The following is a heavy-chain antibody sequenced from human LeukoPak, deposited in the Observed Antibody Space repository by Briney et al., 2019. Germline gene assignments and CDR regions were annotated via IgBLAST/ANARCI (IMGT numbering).Heavy chain of an antibody. Sequence: GGSLRLSCAASGFTFSSYSMNWVRQAPGKGLEWVSSISSSSSYIYYVDSVKGRFTISRDNAKNSLYLQMNSLRAEDTAVYYCAREDYGGNSGDAFDIWGQGTMVTVSS. V-gene: IGHV3-21*01. D-gene: IGHD4-23*01. CDR1: GFTFSSYS. CDR3: AREDYGGNSGDAFDI. J-gene: IGHJ3*02. CDR2: ISSSSSYI.